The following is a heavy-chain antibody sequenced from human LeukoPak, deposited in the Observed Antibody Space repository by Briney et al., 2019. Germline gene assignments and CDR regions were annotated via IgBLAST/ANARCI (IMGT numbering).Heavy chain of an antibody. CDR1: RFSVGNNY. CDR2: IYSGGST. V-gene: IGHV3-66*02. D-gene: IGHD5-24*01. Sequence: GGSLRLSCVASRFSVGNNYMNCVRQAPGKGLEWVSAIYSGGSTYYADSVKGRFTISRDSSKNTLYLQIHSLRVEDTAVYSCARAIRDASVSLRFDYWGQGTLVTVSS. J-gene: IGHJ4*02. CDR3: ARAIRDASVSLRFDY.